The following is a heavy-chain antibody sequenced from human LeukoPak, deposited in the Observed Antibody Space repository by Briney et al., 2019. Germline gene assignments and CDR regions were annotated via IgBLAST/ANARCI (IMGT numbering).Heavy chain of an antibody. Sequence: GGSLRLSCTASGFTFSSYGMHWVRQAPGKGLEWVAVIWYDGSKQYYADSVKGRFTISRDNSKNTLYLQKNSLRAEDTAVYYCAREGPYYFDYWGQGTVVTVSS. V-gene: IGHV3-33*01. CDR1: GFTFSSYG. CDR2: IWYDGSKQ. CDR3: AREGPYYFDY. J-gene: IGHJ4*02.